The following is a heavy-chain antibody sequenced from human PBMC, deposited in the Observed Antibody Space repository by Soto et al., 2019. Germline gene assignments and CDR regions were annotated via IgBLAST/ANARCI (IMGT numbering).Heavy chain of an antibody. CDR3: ARGMTPPGAPAWYYFDS. V-gene: IGHV4-4*07. J-gene: IGHJ4*02. CDR2: FSLSGTT. D-gene: IGHD2-8*02. Sequence: SETLSLTCSVSGASIAGSSYWSFIRQPAGKGLEWIGRFSLSGTTNYSPSLRSRVTMSADVSKNQFSLRPTSVTAADTALYYCARGMTPPGAPAWYYFDSWGQGTLVTVS. CDR1: GASIAGSSY.